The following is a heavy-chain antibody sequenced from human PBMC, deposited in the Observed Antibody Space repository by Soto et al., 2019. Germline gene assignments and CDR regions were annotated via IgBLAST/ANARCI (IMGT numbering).Heavy chain of an antibody. Sequence: QVQLVESGGGVVQPGRSLRLSCAASGFTFSSYAMHWVRQAPGKGLEWVAVISYDGSNKYYADSVKGRFTISRDNSKNTLYLQMNSLRAEDTAVYYCARVKAAAGTSEFDYWGQGPLVTVSS. CDR3: ARVKAAAGTSEFDY. V-gene: IGHV3-30-3*01. D-gene: IGHD6-13*01. CDR2: ISYDGSNK. CDR1: GFTFSSYA. J-gene: IGHJ4*02.